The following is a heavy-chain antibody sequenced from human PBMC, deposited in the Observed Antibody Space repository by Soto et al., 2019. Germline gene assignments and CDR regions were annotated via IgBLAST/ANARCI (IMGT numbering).Heavy chain of an antibody. V-gene: IGHV4-59*01. CDR2: IYYSGST. Sequence: SETLSLTCTVSGGSISSYYWSWIRQPPGKGLEWIGYIYYSGSTNYNPSLKSRVTISVDTSKNQFSLKLSSVTAADTAVYYCARDKKEESSGWYDAFDIWGQGTMVTVSS. CDR1: GGSISSYY. J-gene: IGHJ3*02. CDR3: ARDKKEESSGWYDAFDI. D-gene: IGHD6-19*01.